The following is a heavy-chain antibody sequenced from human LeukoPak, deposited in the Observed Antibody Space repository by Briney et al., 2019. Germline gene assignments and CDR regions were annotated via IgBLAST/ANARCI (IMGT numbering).Heavy chain of an antibody. CDR1: GYTFTSYG. D-gene: IGHD3-10*01. V-gene: IGHV1-18*01. J-gene: IGHJ4*02. CDR3: ARGSYYYGSGSPNDY. CDR2: ISAYNGNT. Sequence: ASVKVSCKASGYTFTSYGISWVRQAPGQGLEWMGWISAYNGNTNYAQKLQGRVTMTRNTSISTAYMELSSLRSEDTAVYYCARGSYYYGSGSPNDYWGQGTLVTVSS.